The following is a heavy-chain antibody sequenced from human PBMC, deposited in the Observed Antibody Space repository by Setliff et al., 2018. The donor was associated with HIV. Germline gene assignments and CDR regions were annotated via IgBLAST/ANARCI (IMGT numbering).Heavy chain of an antibody. CDR1: GGSFSGSY. V-gene: IGHV4-34*01. J-gene: IGHJ6*03. CDR3: ARDRDIVVVPASPQGYYYYMDV. D-gene: IGHD2-2*01. CDR2: INHSGST. Sequence: TSETLSLTCAVYGGSFSGSYWSWIRQPPGKGLEWIGEINHSGSTNYGPSLKSRVTISINTSKNQFSLKLSSVTAADTAVYYCARDRDIVVVPASPQGYYYYMDVWGKGTTVTVSS.